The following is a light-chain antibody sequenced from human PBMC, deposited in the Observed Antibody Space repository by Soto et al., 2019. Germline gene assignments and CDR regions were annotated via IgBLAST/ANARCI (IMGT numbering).Light chain of an antibody. J-gene: IGLJ2*01. CDR3: QPYDNSLSGKV. V-gene: IGLV1-40*01. CDR2: GNS. Sequence: QSVLTQPPSVSGAPGQRVTISCTGSSSNIGAGYDVHWYQQLPGTAPKLLIYGNSNRPSGVPDRFSGSKSGTSASLAITGLQAEDEADYYCQPYDNSLSGKVFGGGTKPTVL. CDR1: SSNIGAGYD.